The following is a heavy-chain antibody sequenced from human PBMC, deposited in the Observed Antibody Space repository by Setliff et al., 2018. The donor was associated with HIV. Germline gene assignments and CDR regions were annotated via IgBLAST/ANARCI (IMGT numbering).Heavy chain of an antibody. Sequence: ASVKVSCKASGYTFTDYFLHWVRQAPGQGLEWMGWISPHNGDKNIPQRFRGRVTLTRHTSISTAYMELSGLRSDDTAMYYCARQLSNSLDYWGQGTLVTVSS. D-gene: IGHD7-27*01. J-gene: IGHJ4*02. CDR1: GYTFTDYF. V-gene: IGHV1-2*02. CDR2: ISPHNGDK. CDR3: ARQLSNSLDY.